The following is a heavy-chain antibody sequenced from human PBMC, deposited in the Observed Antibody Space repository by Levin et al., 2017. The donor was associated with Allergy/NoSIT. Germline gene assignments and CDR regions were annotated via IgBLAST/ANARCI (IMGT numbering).Heavy chain of an antibody. CDR1: GFTFDDYA. D-gene: IGHD3-22*01. J-gene: IGHJ5*02. Sequence: LSLTCAASGFTFDDYAMHWVRQAPGKGLEWVSGISWNSGSIGYADSVKGRFTISRDNAKNSLYLQMNSLRAEDTALYYCAKDIGGGLASDSSGLPLGWFDPWGQGTLVTVSS. V-gene: IGHV3-9*01. CDR3: AKDIGGGLASDSSGLPLGWFDP. CDR2: ISWNSGSI.